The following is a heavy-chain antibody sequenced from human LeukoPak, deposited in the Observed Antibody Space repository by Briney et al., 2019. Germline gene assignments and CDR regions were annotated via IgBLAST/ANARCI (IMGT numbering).Heavy chain of an antibody. CDR2: ISGSGGST. V-gene: IGHV3-23*01. CDR1: GGSFSGYY. Sequence: ETLSLTCAVYGGSFSGYYWSWVRQAPGKGLEWVSAISGSGGSTYYADSVKGRFTISRDNSKNTLYLQMNSLRAEDTAVYYCAKHSSSWYRNWFDPWGQGTLVTVSS. D-gene: IGHD6-13*01. CDR3: AKHSSSWYRNWFDP. J-gene: IGHJ5*02.